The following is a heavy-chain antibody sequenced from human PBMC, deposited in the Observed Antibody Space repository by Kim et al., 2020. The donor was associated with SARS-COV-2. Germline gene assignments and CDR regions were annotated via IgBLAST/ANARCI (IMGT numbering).Heavy chain of an antibody. CDR2: ISSSSSYI. Sequence: GGSLRLSCAASGFTFSSYSMNWVRQAPGKGLEWVSSISSSSSYIYYADSVKGRFTISRDNAKNSLDLQMNSLRAEDTAVYYCARDRFVVVVVPAANNWFDPWGQGTLVTVSS. J-gene: IGHJ5*02. CDR3: ARDRFVVVVVPAANNWFDP. V-gene: IGHV3-21*01. D-gene: IGHD2-2*01. CDR1: GFTFSSYS.